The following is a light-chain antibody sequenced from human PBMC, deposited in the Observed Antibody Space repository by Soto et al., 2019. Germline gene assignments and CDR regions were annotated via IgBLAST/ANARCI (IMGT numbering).Light chain of an antibody. CDR3: QQSHSTPPT. CDR2: AAS. CDR1: QSISSY. V-gene: IGKV1-39*01. Sequence: DIQMTQSPSSLSASVGDRVTITCRASQSISSYLNWYQQKPGKAPKLLIYAASSLQSGVPSRFSVSESRTDFTLTISSLQPEDFATYYCQQSHSTPPTFGKGTKLEIK. J-gene: IGKJ2*01.